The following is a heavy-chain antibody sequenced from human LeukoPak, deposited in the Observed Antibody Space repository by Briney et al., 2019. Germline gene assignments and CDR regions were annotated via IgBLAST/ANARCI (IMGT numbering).Heavy chain of an antibody. D-gene: IGHD3-10*01. CDR1: GGSISSGGYY. CDR3: ARGVYYYGSGSYYNRRYYYYYGMDV. J-gene: IGHJ6*02. Sequence: ASQTLSLTCTVSGGSISSGGYYWSWIRQPPGKGLEWIGEINHSGSTNYNPSLKSRVTISVDASKNQFSLKLSSVTAADTAVYYCARGVYYYGSGSYYNRRYYYYYGMDVWGQGTTVTVSS. V-gene: IGHV4-30-2*01. CDR2: INHSGST.